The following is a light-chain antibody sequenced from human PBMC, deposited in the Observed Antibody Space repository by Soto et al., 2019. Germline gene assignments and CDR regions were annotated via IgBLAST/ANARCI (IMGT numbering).Light chain of an antibody. V-gene: IGKV3-20*01. CDR2: GVS. J-gene: IGKJ1*01. CDR1: QSVSNY. CDR3: QQYTDWPLT. Sequence: VLTQSPATLSLSPGERATLSCRASQSVSNYLAWYQQKPGQAPRLLIYGVSSRATGVPDRFSGSGSGTDFTLTISRLEPEDFAVYYCQQYTDWPLTFGQGTKVEVK.